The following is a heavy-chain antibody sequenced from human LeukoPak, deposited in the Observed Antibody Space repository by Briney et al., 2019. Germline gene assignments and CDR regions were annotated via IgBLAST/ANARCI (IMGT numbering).Heavy chain of an antibody. D-gene: IGHD5-12*01. Sequence: SETLSLTCTVSGGSISSCYWSWIRQPAGKGLEWIGRIYTSGSTNYNPSLKSRVTMSVDTSNNRFSLKLASVTAADTAVYYCARLDVDSDFYYFMDVWGKETTVAVSS. J-gene: IGHJ6*03. CDR3: ARLDVDSDFYYFMDV. CDR1: GGSISSCY. V-gene: IGHV4-4*07. CDR2: IYTSGST.